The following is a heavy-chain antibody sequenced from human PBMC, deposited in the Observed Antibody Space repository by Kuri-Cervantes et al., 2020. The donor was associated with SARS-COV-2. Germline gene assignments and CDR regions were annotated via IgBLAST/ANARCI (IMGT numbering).Heavy chain of an antibody. CDR1: GFTFSNYW. D-gene: IGHD6-19*01. CDR3: ARPLMAGPHYFDF. V-gene: IGHV3-74*01. CDR2: INSDGSST. J-gene: IGHJ4*02. Sequence: GESLKSSCAASGFTFSNYWMHWVRQGPGKGLVWVSRINSDGSSTSYADSVKGRFTISRDNAKNTLYLQMNSLRAEDTAVYYCARPLMAGPHYFDFWGQGTLVTVSS.